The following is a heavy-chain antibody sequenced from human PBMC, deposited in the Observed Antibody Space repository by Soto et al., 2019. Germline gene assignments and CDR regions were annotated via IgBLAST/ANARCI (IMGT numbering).Heavy chain of an antibody. V-gene: IGHV4-59*01. D-gene: IGHD1-26*01. CDR1: GGSISSYY. CDR2: IYYSGST. J-gene: IGHJ4*02. CDR3: ARDLGDGYMDY. Sequence: SETLSLTCTVSGGSISSYYWSWIRQPPGKGLEWIGYIYYSGSTNYNPSLKSRVTISVDTSKNQFSLKLSSVTAADTAVYYCARDLGDGYMDYWGQGTLVTVSS.